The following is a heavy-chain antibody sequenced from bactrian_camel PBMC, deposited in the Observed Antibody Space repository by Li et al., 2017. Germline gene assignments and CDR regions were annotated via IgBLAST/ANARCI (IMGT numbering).Heavy chain of an antibody. J-gene: IGHJ4*01. CDR1: RSTYRRYH. D-gene: IGHD4*01. Sequence: HVQLVESGGGSAQAGGSLRLSCAASRSTYRRYHVGFFRQAPGKEREAVTNIDRYGRTTYADSVKGRFIISKDAAKSTVYLQMNSLKVEDTAIYYCALRRASRCDGDYHDWGQGTQVTVS. V-gene: IGHV3-2*01. CDR3: ALRRASRCDGDYHD. CDR2: IDRYGRT.